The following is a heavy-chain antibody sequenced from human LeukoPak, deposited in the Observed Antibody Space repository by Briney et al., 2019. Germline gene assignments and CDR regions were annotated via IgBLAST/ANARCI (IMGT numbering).Heavy chain of an antibody. Sequence: PSETLSLTCTVSGGSISTYYRSWIRQPPGKELEWIGYIYYSGSTNYNPSLKSRVTISVDTSRNQFSLKLSSVTAADTAVYYCARGYCSGGSCRNFFDPWGQGTLVTVSS. J-gene: IGHJ5*02. CDR1: GGSISTYY. D-gene: IGHD2-15*01. CDR3: ARGYCSGGSCRNFFDP. V-gene: IGHV4-59*01. CDR2: IYYSGST.